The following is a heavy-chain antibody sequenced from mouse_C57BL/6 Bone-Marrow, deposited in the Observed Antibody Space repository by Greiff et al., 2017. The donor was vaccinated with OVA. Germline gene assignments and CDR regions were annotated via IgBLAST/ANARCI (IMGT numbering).Heavy chain of an antibody. CDR3: ARDLWDYDGAY. CDR2: IYPGSGNT. D-gene: IGHD2-4*01. CDR1: GYTFTDYY. V-gene: IGHV1-76*01. J-gene: IGHJ3*01. Sequence: QVQLQQSGAELVRPGASVKLSCKASGYTFTDYYINWVKQRPGQGLEWIARIYPGSGNTYYNEKFKGKATLTAEKSSSTAYMQLSSLTSEDSAVYFCARDLWDYDGAYWGQGTLVTVSA.